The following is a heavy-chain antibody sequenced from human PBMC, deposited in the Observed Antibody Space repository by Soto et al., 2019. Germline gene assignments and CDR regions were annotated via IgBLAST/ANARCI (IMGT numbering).Heavy chain of an antibody. CDR3: ARTSKSKGRPDDY. D-gene: IGHD6-6*01. V-gene: IGHV4-39*01. J-gene: IGHJ4*02. Sequence: QLQLQESGPGLVKPSETLSLTCTVSGGSISSSSYYWGWIRQPPGKGLEWIGSIYYSGSTYYNPSLKSRVTISVDPSKNQFSLKLSSVTAADTAVYYCARTSKSKGRPDDYWGQGTLVTVSS. CDR2: IYYSGST. CDR1: GGSISSSSYY.